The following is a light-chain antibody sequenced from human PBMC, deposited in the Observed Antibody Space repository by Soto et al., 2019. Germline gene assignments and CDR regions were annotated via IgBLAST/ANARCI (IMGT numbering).Light chain of an antibody. V-gene: IGKV1D-16*01. CDR3: QQFHSYPIT. Sequence: DIPLTQSPSSLSASVGDTVTITCRASQGISTLLAWYQQKPGKAPKSLIYFASSLQSGVPSRFTGSGSGIDFTLTISSLQPEDFATYYCQQFHSYPITFGQGTRLEIK. J-gene: IGKJ5*01. CDR1: QGISTL. CDR2: FAS.